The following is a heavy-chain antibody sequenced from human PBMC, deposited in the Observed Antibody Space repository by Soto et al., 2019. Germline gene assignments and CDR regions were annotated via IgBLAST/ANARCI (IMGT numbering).Heavy chain of an antibody. J-gene: IGHJ4*02. D-gene: IGHD3-22*01. V-gene: IGHV4-31*03. CDR2: IYYSGST. Sequence: SETLSLTCTVSGGSISSGTYHLTWIRPHPEKGLEWIGYIYYSGSTYYNPSLKSRVTISVDTSKSQFSLRLSSVTAADTAVYYCAREMNYYDTSGDSYFDYWGQGTLVTVSS. CDR3: AREMNYYDTSGDSYFDY. CDR1: GGSISSGTYH.